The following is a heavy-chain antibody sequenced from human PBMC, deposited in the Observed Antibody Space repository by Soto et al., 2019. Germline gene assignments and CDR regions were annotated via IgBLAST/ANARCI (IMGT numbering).Heavy chain of an antibody. J-gene: IGHJ6*02. CDR3: ARERYYGMDV. V-gene: IGHV4-59*01. CDR2: IYYSGST. CDR1: GCSISSYY. Sequence: PSETLSLTCTVSGCSISSYYGSWIRQPPGKGLEWSGNIYYSGSTNYNPSLKSRVTISVDTSKNQFSLKLSSVTAADTAVYYCARERYYGMDVWGQGTTVTVSS.